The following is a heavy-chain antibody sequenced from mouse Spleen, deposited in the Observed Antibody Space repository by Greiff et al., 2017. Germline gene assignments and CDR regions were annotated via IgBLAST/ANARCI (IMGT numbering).Heavy chain of an antibody. CDR1: GFSLTSYG. CDR3: ARNEGVLTGIFSWFAY. V-gene: IGHV2-2*01. D-gene: IGHD4-1*01. J-gene: IGHJ3*01. CDR2: IWSGGST. Sequence: VKLVESGPGLVQPSQSLSITCTVSGFSLTSYGVHWVRQSPGKGLEWLGAIWSGGSTDYNAAFICSLCISKDNSKSQVFYKMNSVQADDTAIYYCARNEGVLTGIFSWFAYWGQGTLVTVSA.